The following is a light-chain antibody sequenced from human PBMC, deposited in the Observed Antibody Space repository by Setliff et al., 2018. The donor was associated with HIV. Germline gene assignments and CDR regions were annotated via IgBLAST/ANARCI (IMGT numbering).Light chain of an antibody. CDR3: SSYTSNNTFWV. Sequence: QSVLTQPASVSGSPGQSITISCTGTSSDIGGYNYVSWYQQHPGKAPKLMIYEVSNRPSGASNRFSGSKSANTAFLTISGLQAEDEANYYCSSYTSNNTFWVFGGGTKVTVL. CDR1: SSDIGGYNY. J-gene: IGLJ3*02. V-gene: IGLV2-14*01. CDR2: EVS.